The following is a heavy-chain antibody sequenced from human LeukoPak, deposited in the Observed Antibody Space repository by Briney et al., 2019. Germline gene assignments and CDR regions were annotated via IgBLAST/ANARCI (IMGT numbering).Heavy chain of an antibody. CDR1: GFTFSSYS. CDR2: ISSSSITI. Sequence: GGSLRLSCAASGFTFSSYSLNWVRQAPGKGLGWVSFISSSSITIYYADSVKGRFTISRDNAEKSLYLQMNSLRAEDTAVYYCARDRGGSYSAIDYWGQGTLVTVSS. V-gene: IGHV3-48*04. D-gene: IGHD2-15*01. J-gene: IGHJ4*02. CDR3: ARDRGGSYSAIDY.